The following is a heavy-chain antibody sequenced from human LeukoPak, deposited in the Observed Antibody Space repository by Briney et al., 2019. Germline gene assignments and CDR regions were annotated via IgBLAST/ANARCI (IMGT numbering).Heavy chain of an antibody. V-gene: IGHV3-33*01. J-gene: IGHJ4*02. Sequence: GRSLRLSCAASGFTFSSYGMRWVRQTPGKGLEWVAVIWSDGSNKYYADSVQGRFTISRDNSKNTLYLQMNSLRAEDTAVYYCARGSGSFSGGFDYWGQGTLVTVSS. CDR3: ARGSGSFSGGFDY. D-gene: IGHD1-26*01. CDR1: GFTFSSYG. CDR2: IWSDGSNK.